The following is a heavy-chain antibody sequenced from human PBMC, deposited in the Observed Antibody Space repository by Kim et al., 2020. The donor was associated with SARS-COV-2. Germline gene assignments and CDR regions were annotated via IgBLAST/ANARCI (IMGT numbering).Heavy chain of an antibody. J-gene: IGHJ4*02. D-gene: IGHD3-16*02. CDR1: GYTFTSYG. V-gene: IGHV1-18*01. Sequence: ASVKVSCKASGYTFTSYGISWVRQAPGQGLEWMGWISAYNGNTNYAQKLQGRVTMTTDTSTSTAYTELRSLRSDDTAVYYCARGIMITFGGVIAMAYYFDYWGQGTLVTVSS. CDR3: ARGIMITFGGVIAMAYYFDY. CDR2: ISAYNGNT.